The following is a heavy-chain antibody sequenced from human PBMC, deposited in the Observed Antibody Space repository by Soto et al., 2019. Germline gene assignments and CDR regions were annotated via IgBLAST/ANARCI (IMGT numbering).Heavy chain of an antibody. J-gene: IGHJ4*02. CDR1: GGSFSTYG. V-gene: IGHV1-69*06. CDR3: ARDGISNSFDY. CDR2: IIPIFRSA. Sequence: QVQLVQSGAEVKKPGSSVKVSCKASGGSFSTYGISWVRQAPGQGLEWMGRIIPIFRSAPYTQKLQGRVTITADRSTSIVYMELSSLRSEDTAVYYCARDGISNSFDYWGQGTLVTVSA. D-gene: IGHD3-3*02.